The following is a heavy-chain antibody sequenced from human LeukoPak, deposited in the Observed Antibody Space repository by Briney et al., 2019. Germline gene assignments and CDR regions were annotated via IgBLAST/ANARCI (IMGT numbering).Heavy chain of an antibody. CDR2: ISSSSSSI. V-gene: IGHV3-11*04. D-gene: IGHD6-6*01. J-gene: IGHJ3*02. CDR1: GFTVNDNY. CDR3: ARDIRRYSTSSSAFDI. Sequence: PGGSLRLSCAASGFTVNDNYMGWVRQAPAKGLEWVSYISSSSSSIYYADSVKGRFTISRDNAKNSLYLQMNSLRAEDTAIYYCARDIRRYSTSSSAFDIWGQGTMVIVSS.